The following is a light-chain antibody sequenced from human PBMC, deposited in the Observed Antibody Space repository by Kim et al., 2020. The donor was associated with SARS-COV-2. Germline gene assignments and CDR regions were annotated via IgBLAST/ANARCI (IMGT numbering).Light chain of an antibody. J-gene: IGKJ1*01. CDR3: QQYYSYPRT. V-gene: IGKV1-8*01. CDR2: AAS. Sequence: ATTGDRLTITCRASQGISSYLAWYQQKPGQAPKLLIYAASTLQSGVPSRFSGSGSGTYFTLTITCLQSEDFATYYCQQYYSYPRTFGQGTKVDIK. CDR1: QGISSY.